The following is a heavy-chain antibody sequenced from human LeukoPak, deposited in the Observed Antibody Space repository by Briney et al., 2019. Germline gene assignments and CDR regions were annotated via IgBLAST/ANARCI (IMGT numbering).Heavy chain of an antibody. D-gene: IGHD3-22*01. Sequence: SVKVSCKASGGTFSSYAIRWVRQAPGQGLEWMGRIIPILGIANYAQKFQGRVTITADKSTSTAYMELSSLRSEDTAVYYCASPLHYYDSSGYYAFWGQGTLVTVSS. J-gene: IGHJ4*02. CDR1: GGTFSSYA. CDR3: ASPLHYYDSSGYYAF. CDR2: IIPILGIA. V-gene: IGHV1-69*04.